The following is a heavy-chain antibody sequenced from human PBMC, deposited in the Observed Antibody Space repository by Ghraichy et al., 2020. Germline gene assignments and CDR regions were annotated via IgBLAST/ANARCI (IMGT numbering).Heavy chain of an antibody. CDR2: ISSSSSYI. CDR3: ARDRMGGCSGGSCYYYGMDV. J-gene: IGHJ6*02. Sequence: GESLRLSCAASGFTFSSYSMNWVRQAPGKGLEWVSSISSSSSYIYYADSVKGRFTISRDNAKNSLYLQMNSLRAEDTAVYYCARDRMGGCSGGSCYYYGMDVWGQGTTVTVSS. CDR1: GFTFSSYS. D-gene: IGHD2-15*01. V-gene: IGHV3-21*01.